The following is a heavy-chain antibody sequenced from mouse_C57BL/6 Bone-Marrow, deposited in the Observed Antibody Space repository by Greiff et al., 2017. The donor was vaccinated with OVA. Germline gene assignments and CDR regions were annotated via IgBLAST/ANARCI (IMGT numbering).Heavy chain of an antibody. J-gene: IGHJ2*01. V-gene: IGHV1-59*01. CDR3: ARRDYGSSYGGY. Sequence: VQLQQPGAELVRPGTSVKLSCKASGYTFTSYWMHWVKQRPGQGLEWIGVIDPSDSYTNYNQKFKGKATLTVDTSSSTAYMQLSSLTSEDSAVYYCARRDYGSSYGGYWGQGTTLTVSS. CDR2: IDPSDSYT. D-gene: IGHD1-1*01. CDR1: GYTFTSYW.